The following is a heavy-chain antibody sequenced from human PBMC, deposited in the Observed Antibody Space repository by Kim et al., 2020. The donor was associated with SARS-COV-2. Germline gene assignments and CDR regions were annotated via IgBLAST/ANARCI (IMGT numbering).Heavy chain of an antibody. CDR3: VRDLTCDHGY. D-gene: IGHD3-22*01. CDR2: NT. Sequence: NTHHANSVQGRFTISRDNYKSTLFLQMNNLRAEDTSVYFCVRDLTCDHGYWGQGTLVTVS. J-gene: IGHJ4*02. V-gene: IGHV3-23*01.